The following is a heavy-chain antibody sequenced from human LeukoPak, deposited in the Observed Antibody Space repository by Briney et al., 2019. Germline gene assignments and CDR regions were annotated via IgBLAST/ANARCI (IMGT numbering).Heavy chain of an antibody. Sequence: SETLSLTCAVYGGSLSGYYWSWIRQPPGKGLEWIGEINHSGSTNYNPSLKSRVTISVDTSKNQFSLKLSSVTAADTAVYYCARADGYPWVGAFDIWGQGTMVTVSS. D-gene: IGHD5-24*01. CDR3: ARADGYPWVGAFDI. CDR2: INHSGST. J-gene: IGHJ3*02. V-gene: IGHV4-34*01. CDR1: GGSLSGYY.